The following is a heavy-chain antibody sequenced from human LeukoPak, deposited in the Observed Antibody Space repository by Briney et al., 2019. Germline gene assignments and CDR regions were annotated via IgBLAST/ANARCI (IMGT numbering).Heavy chain of an antibody. Sequence: GGSLRLSCAASGFTFSSYSMNWVRQAPGKGLEWVSAISGSGGSTYYADSVKGRFTISRDNSKNTLYLQMNSLRAEDTAVYYCAKDPGGVRGVIPGPQYYFDYWGQGTLVTVSS. CDR1: GFTFSSYS. V-gene: IGHV3-23*01. J-gene: IGHJ4*02. CDR3: AKDPGGVRGVIPGPQYYFDY. CDR2: ISGSGGST. D-gene: IGHD3-10*01.